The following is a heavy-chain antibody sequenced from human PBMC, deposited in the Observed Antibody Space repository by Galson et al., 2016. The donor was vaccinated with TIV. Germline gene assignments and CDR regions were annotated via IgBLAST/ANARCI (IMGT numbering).Heavy chain of an antibody. CDR2: INWYGVST. CDR1: GFTFDDYA. D-gene: IGHD5-18*01. Sequence: SLRLSCAASGFTFDDYAMTWVRQVPGKGLEWVSGINWYGVSTDYAESVKGRFTISRDNAKNTLYLQMNSLRAEDTALYYCARDGVVDASMDYYYYYYLDVWGKGTTVTVSS. V-gene: IGHV3-20*04. J-gene: IGHJ6*03. CDR3: ARDGVVDASMDYYYYYYLDV.